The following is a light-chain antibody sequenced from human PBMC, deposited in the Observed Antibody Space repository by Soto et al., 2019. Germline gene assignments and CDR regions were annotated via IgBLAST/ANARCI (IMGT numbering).Light chain of an antibody. CDR3: QQYGSSPIN. CDR2: GAS. V-gene: IGKV3-20*01. Sequence: EIVWTPSQGTLSLSPVEISTLSCRSSQSVTSSYLTWYQQKPGQAPRLLIYGASSRATGIPDRFSGSGSGTDFTLTISRLEPVDFAVYYCQQYGSSPINFGQGTRRAIK. CDR1: QSVTSSY. J-gene: IGKJ5*01.